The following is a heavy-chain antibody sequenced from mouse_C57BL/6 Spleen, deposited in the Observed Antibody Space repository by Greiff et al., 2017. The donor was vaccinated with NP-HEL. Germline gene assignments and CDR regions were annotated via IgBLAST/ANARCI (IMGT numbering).Heavy chain of an antibody. CDR2: IDPSDSET. Sequence: QVQLKQPGAELVRPGSSVKLSCKASGYTFTSYWMHWVKQRPIQGLEWIGNIDPSDSETHYNQKFKDKATLTVDKSSSTAYMQLSSLTSEDSAVYYCARSRAYYSNYGDYWGQGTTLTVSS. J-gene: IGHJ2*01. D-gene: IGHD2-5*01. V-gene: IGHV1-52*01. CDR1: GYTFTSYW. CDR3: ARSRAYYSNYGDY.